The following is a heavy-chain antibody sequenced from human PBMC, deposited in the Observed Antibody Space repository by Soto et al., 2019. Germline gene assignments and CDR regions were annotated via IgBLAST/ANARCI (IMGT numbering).Heavy chain of an antibody. CDR2: IYYAGST. D-gene: IGHD6-19*01. J-gene: IGHJ6*02. CDR1: GGSISSTDHY. Sequence: PSETLSLTCTVSGGSISSTDHYWGWIRQPPGKGLEWLGSIYYAGSTFHNPSLKRRATISVDTSRNQFSLRLSSVTASGTAVYYCARLVFRCLRGSCDDYNFYGLDVWGQGTTVTVSS. CDR3: ARLVFRCLRGSCDDYNFYGLDV. V-gene: IGHV4-39*01.